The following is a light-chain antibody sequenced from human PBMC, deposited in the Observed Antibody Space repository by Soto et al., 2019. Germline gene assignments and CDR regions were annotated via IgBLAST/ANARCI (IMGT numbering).Light chain of an antibody. J-gene: IGKJ3*01. V-gene: IGKV3-11*01. CDR3: QQRSNLCT. CDR2: DGS. Sequence: EIVLTQSPATLSLSPGERATLSCRASQSLSNFLAWYQQKPGQAPRLLIYDGSNTATGIPVRFSGSGSGTDFTITISSLEPEDFEVYYCQQRSNLCTFGHGTTVQIK. CDR1: QSLSNF.